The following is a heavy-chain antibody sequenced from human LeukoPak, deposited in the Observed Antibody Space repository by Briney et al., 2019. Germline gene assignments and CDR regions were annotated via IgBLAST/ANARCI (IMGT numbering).Heavy chain of an antibody. CDR1: GGSFSGYY. CDR2: INHSGST. J-gene: IGHJ4*02. D-gene: IGHD6-19*01. CDR3: ARRPGLAVAGTYLDY. Sequence: SETLSLTFSVYGGSFSGYYWSWIRQPPGKGLEWIGEINHSGSTNYNPSLKSRVTISVDTSKNQFSLKLSSVTAADTAVYYCARRPGLAVAGTYLDYWGQGTLVTVSS. V-gene: IGHV4-34*01.